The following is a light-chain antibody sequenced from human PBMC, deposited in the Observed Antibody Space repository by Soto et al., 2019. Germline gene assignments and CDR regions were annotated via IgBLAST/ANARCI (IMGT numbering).Light chain of an antibody. Sequence: EIVLTQSPGTLSLSPGERATLSCRASQSVSSSYLAWYQQKPGQAPRLLIYGVSSRATGIPDRLSGSGSGTDFNITITRLEPEDSAVYYCQQYGASPITFGQGTRLEIK. CDR1: QSVSSSY. J-gene: IGKJ5*01. CDR3: QQYGASPIT. V-gene: IGKV3-20*01. CDR2: GVS.